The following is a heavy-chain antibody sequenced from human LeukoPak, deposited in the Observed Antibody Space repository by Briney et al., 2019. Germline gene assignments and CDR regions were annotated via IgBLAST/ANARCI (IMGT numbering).Heavy chain of an antibody. CDR1: GFTFDDYA. D-gene: IGHD5-18*01. Sequence: GGSLRLSCAASGFTFDDYAMHWVRQAPGKGLEWVSLISGDGVSTYYADSVKGRFTISRDNSKNSMYLQMNSLRTEDTALYYCAKDQIQLSSFDYWGQGTLVTVSS. CDR2: ISGDGVST. CDR3: AKDQIQLSSFDY. V-gene: IGHV3-43*02. J-gene: IGHJ4*02.